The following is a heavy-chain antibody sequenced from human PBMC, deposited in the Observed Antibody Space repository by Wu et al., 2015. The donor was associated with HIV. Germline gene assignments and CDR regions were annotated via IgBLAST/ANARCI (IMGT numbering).Heavy chain of an antibody. CDR1: LHFTSYG. J-gene: IGHJ3*02. Sequence: QVQLVQSGAEVKKPGGLSEGLLQGFWLHFTSYGISWVRQAPGQGLEWMGWISAYNGNTNYAQKLQGRVTMTTDTSTSTAYMELRSLRSDDTAVYYCARDYNLLKGGDSSGYYHRGGFDDAFDIWGQGTMVTVSS. CDR3: ARDYNLLKGGDSSGYYHRGGFDDAFDI. D-gene: IGHD3-22*01. V-gene: IGHV1-18*01. CDR2: ISAYNGNT.